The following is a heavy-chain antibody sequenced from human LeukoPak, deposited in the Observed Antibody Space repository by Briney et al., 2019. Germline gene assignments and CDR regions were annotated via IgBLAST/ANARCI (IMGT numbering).Heavy chain of an antibody. Sequence: GGSLRLSCAASGFTFSSYSMNWVRQAPGKGLEWVSGIRSAVDTTHYADSVKGRFIISRDNSKNTLSLQLNSLRPEDTALYYCAKHFCTGLDCSLFDSWGQGTLVTVSS. CDR1: GFTFSSYS. V-gene: IGHV3-23*01. CDR3: AKHFCTGLDCSLFDS. D-gene: IGHD3/OR15-3a*01. J-gene: IGHJ4*02. CDR2: IRSAVDTT.